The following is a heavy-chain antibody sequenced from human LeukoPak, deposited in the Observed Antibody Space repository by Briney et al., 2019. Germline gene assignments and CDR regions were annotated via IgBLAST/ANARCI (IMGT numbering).Heavy chain of an antibody. CDR2: ISSSGSTI. V-gene: IGHV3-11*04. D-gene: IGHD2-2*03. Sequence: GGSLRLSCAASGFTFSDYYMTWIRQAPGRGLEWVSYISSSGSTIYYAASAKGRFTISRDSAKNSLFLQMNSLRAEDTAVYYCAREAGYCSSTSCSYYYYMDVWGKGTTVTVSS. CDR1: GFTFSDYY. J-gene: IGHJ6*03. CDR3: AREAGYCSSTSCSYYYYMDV.